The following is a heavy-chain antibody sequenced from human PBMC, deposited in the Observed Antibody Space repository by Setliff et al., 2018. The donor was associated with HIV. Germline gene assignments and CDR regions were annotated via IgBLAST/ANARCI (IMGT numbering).Heavy chain of an antibody. D-gene: IGHD2-2*01. Sequence: SETLSLTCTVSGDSISTYYWSWIRQPPGKGLEWIGYIYYSGSTYYNPSLKSRVTISVDTSKNQFSLKLSSVTAADTAVYYCARGRRSTSSYYYYYYMDVWGKGTTVTVSS. V-gene: IGHV4-59*01. CDR2: IYYSGST. CDR1: GDSISTYY. J-gene: IGHJ6*03. CDR3: ARGRRSTSSYYYYYYMDV.